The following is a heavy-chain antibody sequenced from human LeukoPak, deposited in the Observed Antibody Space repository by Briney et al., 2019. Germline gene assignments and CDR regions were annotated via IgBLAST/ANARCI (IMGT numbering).Heavy chain of an antibody. Sequence: SETLSLTCTVSGGSVTSGNYYWSWIRKPPGKGLEWIGYVSYSGGTLYNPSLKSRVTISLNTSKNQFSLKLNSVTAADTAVYYCVRKVGASDYWGQGTLVTVSS. D-gene: IGHD1-26*01. CDR3: VRKVGASDY. CDR1: GGSVTSGNYY. J-gene: IGHJ4*02. V-gene: IGHV4-61*01. CDR2: VSYSGGT.